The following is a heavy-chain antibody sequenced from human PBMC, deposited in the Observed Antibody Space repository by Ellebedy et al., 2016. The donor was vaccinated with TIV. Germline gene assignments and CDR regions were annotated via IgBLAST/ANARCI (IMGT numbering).Heavy chain of an antibody. Sequence: GGSLRLSXAASGFTFSIAGMTWVRQAPGKGLEWVATIDFSGTGTYYADSVKGRFIISRDNTKNSLFLQMNSLGVEDTAVYYCARDGSEWSRDYWGQGILVTVSS. CDR3: ARDGSEWSRDY. CDR1: GFTFSIAG. D-gene: IGHD3-3*01. CDR2: IDFSGTGT. V-gene: IGHV3-21*06. J-gene: IGHJ4*02.